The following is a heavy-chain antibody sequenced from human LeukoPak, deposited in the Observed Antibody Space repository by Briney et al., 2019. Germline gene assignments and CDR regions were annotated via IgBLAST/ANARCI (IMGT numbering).Heavy chain of an antibody. CDR1: GGSISSYY. CDR2: IYYSGST. Sequence: SETLSLTCTVSGGSISSYYWSWIRQPPGKGLEWIGYIYYSGSTNYNPSLKSRVTIPVDTSKNQLSLKLSSVTAADTAVYYCAMGGDYCSSTSCYSWFDPWGQGTLVTVSS. D-gene: IGHD2-2*01. J-gene: IGHJ5*02. V-gene: IGHV4-59*08. CDR3: AMGGDYCSSTSCYSWFDP.